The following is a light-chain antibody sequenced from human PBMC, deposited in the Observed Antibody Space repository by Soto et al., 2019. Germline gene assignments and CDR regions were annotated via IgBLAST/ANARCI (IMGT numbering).Light chain of an antibody. J-gene: IGKJ2*01. CDR1: QSVTSSY. Sequence: EIVLTQSPGTLSLSPGERATLSCRASQSVTSSYLAWYQQKPVQAPRPLIYGASTRATGIPDRFSGSGSGTDVTLTISRLESEDFAVYYCQQYGGTPPHTFGQGTKLEIK. V-gene: IGKV3-20*01. CDR2: GAS. CDR3: QQYGGTPPHT.